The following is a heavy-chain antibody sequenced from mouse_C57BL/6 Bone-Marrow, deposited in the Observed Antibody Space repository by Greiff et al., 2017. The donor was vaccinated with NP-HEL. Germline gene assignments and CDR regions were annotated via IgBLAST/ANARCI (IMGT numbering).Heavy chain of an antibody. CDR1: GYAFTNYL. CDR2: INPGSGGT. J-gene: IGHJ1*03. Sequence: QVHVKQSGAELVRPGTSVKVSCKASGYAFTNYLIEWVKQRPGQGLEWIGVINPGSGGTNYNEKFKGKATLTADKSSSTAYMQLSSLTSEDSAVYFCARDGVITTVVNWYFDVWGTGTTVTVSS. CDR3: ARDGVITTVVNWYFDV. D-gene: IGHD1-1*01. V-gene: IGHV1-54*01.